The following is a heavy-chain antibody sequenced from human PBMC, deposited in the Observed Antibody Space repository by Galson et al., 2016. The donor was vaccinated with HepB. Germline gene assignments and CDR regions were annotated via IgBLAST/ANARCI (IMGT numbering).Heavy chain of an antibody. CDR2: ILTYNGNT. V-gene: IGHV1-18*01. CDR3: ARGAGAVAGKY. Sequence: SVKVSCKASGYSFFSYGISWVRQAPGQGLEWMGHILTYNGNTKYAQKVQGRVTLTTDTSTTTAYMELRSLRSDDTAVYYCARGAGAVAGKYWGQGTLVTASS. J-gene: IGHJ4*02. D-gene: IGHD6-19*01. CDR1: GYSFFSYG.